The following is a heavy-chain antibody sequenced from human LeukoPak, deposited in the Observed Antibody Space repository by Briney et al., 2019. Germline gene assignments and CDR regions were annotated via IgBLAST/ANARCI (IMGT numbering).Heavy chain of an antibody. Sequence: ASVKVSCKASGYTFTSYYMHWVRQAPGQGLEWMGIITTSGGSTSYAQEFQGRVTITRDTSTSTVYMELSSLRSEDTAVYYCARVKSYYYDTSDKDAFDIWGQGTMVTVSS. CDR2: ITTSGGST. J-gene: IGHJ3*02. CDR3: ARVKSYYYDTSDKDAFDI. V-gene: IGHV1-46*01. D-gene: IGHD3-22*01. CDR1: GYTFTSYY.